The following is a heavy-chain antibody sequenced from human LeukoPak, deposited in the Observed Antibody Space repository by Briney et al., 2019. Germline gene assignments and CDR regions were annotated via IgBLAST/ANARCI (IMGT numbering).Heavy chain of an antibody. V-gene: IGHV3-23*01. D-gene: IGHD1-26*01. J-gene: IGHJ4*02. CDR1: GFTFSSYV. CDR2: ISGSGGST. CDR3: AKDSEEEPQYYFDY. Sequence: GGSLRLSCAASGFTFSSYVMSWVRQAPGKRLEWVSGISGSGGSTYYGDSVKGRFTVSRDNSKNTLYLQMDSLRAEDTAIYYCAKDSEEEPQYYFDYWGQGTLVTVSS.